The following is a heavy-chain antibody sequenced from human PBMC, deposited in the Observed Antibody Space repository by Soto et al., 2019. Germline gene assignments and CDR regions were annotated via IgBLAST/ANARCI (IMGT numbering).Heavy chain of an antibody. CDR3: AKNLLQESIATAALDY. J-gene: IGHJ4*02. V-gene: IGHV3-53*01. Sequence: GSLRLSCAASGFTVSSNYMSWVRQAPGKGLEWVSVIYSGGSTYYADSVKGRFTISRDNSKNTLYLQMNRLRAEDTAVYFCAKNLLQESIATAALDYWGQGIPVTVSS. CDR1: GFTVSSNY. CDR2: IYSGGST. D-gene: IGHD6-13*01.